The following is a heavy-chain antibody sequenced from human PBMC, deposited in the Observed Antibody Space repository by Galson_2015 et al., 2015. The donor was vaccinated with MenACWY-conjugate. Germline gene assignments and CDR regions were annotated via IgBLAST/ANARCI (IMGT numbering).Heavy chain of an antibody. J-gene: IGHJ6*02. D-gene: IGHD2-21*02. CDR3: ARDRPAGSHIVVVTAILWDYGMDV. CDR2: ISSSSSYT. CDR1: GFTFSDYY. V-gene: IGHV3-11*06. Sequence: SLRLSCAASGFTFSDYYMSWIRQAPGKGLEWVSYISSSSSYTNYADSVKGRFTISRDNAKNSLYLQMNSLRAEDTAVYYCARDRPAGSHIVVVTAILWDYGMDVWGQGTTVTVSS.